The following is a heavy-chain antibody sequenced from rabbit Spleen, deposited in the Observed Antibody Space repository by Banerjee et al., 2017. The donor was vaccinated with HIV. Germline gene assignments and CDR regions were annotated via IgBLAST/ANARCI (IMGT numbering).Heavy chain of an antibody. CDR3: ARDLTGVIGWNFGW. J-gene: IGHJ6*01. Sequence: QSLEESGGDLVKPGASLTLTCTASGVSFSSSSYMCWVRQAPGKGLEWIACIDSGSSGFTYFATWAKGRFTISKTSSTTVTLQVTRLTAADTATYFCARDLTGVIGWNFGWWGQGTLVTVS. D-gene: IGHD4-1*01. CDR1: GVSFSSSSY. V-gene: IGHV1S40*01. CDR2: IDSGSSGFT.